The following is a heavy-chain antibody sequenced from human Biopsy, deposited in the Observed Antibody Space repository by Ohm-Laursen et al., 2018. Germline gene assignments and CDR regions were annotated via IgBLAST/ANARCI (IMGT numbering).Heavy chain of an antibody. CDR3: ARLGSGDYFPTFFHF. CDR2: IFYSANT. CDR1: GVSINGGRYY. D-gene: IGHD5-12*01. J-gene: IGHJ4*02. V-gene: IGHV4-31*03. Sequence: SQTLSLTCTVSGVSINGGRYYWNWIRHHPGKGLEWIGNIFYSANTYYNPSLKSRVTISVDTSKNQFSLKMSSVTAADTAVYYCARLGSGDYFPTFFHFWGQGALVTVSS.